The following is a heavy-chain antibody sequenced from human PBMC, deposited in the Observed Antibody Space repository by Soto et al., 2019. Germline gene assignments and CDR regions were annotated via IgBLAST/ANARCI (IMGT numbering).Heavy chain of an antibody. CDR3: ARSQGSSASLEIYYYYYCGVDV. CDR1: GGTFSSYA. Sequence: QVQLVQSGAEVKKPGSSVKVSCKASGGTFSSYAISWVRQAPGQGLEWMGGIIPISDTTNYAEKFQGRVTISADESTSTAYMEMGSLRSEDTAVYYCARSQGSSASLEIYYYYYCGVDVWGQGTTVTVTS. J-gene: IGHJ6*02. CDR2: IIPISDTT. V-gene: IGHV1-69*01. D-gene: IGHD2-2*01.